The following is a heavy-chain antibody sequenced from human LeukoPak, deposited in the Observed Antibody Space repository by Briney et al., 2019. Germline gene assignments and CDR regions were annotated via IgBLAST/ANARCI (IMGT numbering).Heavy chain of an antibody. CDR2: ISSSSSYI. Sequence: GSLRLSCAASGFTFSSYSMNWVRQAPGKGLGWVSSISSSSSYIYYAGSVKGRFTISRDNAKTSLYLQMNSLRAEDTAVYYCARAEPQLAAPPFDYWGQGTLVTVSS. J-gene: IGHJ4*02. CDR1: GFTFSSYS. CDR3: ARAEPQLAAPPFDY. D-gene: IGHD6-13*01. V-gene: IGHV3-21*01.